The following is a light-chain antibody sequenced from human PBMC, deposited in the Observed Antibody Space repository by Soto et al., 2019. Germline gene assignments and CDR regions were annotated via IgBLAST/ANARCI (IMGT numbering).Light chain of an antibody. J-gene: IGKJ2*01. V-gene: IGKV1-33*01. Sequence: DIQMTQSPSSLSASVGDRVTITCRASQGINNYLIWYQQKPGKAPELLIYDAFSLQTGVPSRFSGGASGTDFTLTIGSLQPEDVATYYCQQYDTLPPTFGQGTKLEI. CDR1: QGINNY. CDR2: DAF. CDR3: QQYDTLPPT.